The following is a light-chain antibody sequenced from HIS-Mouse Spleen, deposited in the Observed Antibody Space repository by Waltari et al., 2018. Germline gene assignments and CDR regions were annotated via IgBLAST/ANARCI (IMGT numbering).Light chain of an antibody. J-gene: IGLJ1*01. Sequence: QSVLTQPPSVSGAPGQRVTISCTRSSSNTGAGYSVHGYQQLPGTAPKLMIYEGSKRPSGVSNRFSGSKSGNTASLTISGLQAEDEADYYCCSYAGSSTYVFGTGTKVTVL. V-gene: IGLV1-40*01. CDR3: CSYAGSSTYV. CDR2: EGS. CDR1: SSNTGAGYS.